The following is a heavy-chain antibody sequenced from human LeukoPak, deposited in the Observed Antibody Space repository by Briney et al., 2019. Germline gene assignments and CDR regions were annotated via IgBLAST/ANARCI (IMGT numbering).Heavy chain of an antibody. D-gene: IGHD3-3*01. CDR2: IWYDGSNK. Sequence: GGSLRLSCAASGFTFSSYGMHWVRQAPGKGLEWVAVIWYDGSNKYYADSVKGRFTISRDSSKNTLYLQMNSLRAEDTAVYYCARGRRSVPYYDFWSGSSDHPLKKDYGMDVWGQGTTVTVSS. CDR1: GFTFSSYG. V-gene: IGHV3-33*01. CDR3: ARGRRSVPYYDFWSGSSDHPLKKDYGMDV. J-gene: IGHJ6*02.